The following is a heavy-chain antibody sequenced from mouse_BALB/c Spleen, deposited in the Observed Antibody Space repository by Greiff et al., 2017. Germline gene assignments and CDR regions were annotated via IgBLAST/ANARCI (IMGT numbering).Heavy chain of an antibody. V-gene: IGHV5-17*02. J-gene: IGHJ4*01. CDR2: ISSGSSTI. CDR3: ARKFITTVGYAMDY. Sequence: QSGGSRKLSCAASGFTFSSFGMHWVRQAPEKGLEWVAYISSGSSTIYYADTVKGRFTISRDNPKNTLFLQMTSLRSEDTAMYYCARKFITTVGYAMDYWGQGTSGTVSS. CDR1: GFTFSSFG. D-gene: IGHD1-1*01.